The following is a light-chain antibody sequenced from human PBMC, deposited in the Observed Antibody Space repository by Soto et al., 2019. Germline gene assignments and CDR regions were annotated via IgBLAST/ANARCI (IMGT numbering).Light chain of an antibody. CDR2: EVS. Sequence: QSALTQPASVSGSSGQSITISCTGTRSDVGSYDFVSWDQQHPDKGPKIMISEVSNRPSGVSNRFSGSKSVNTATLTISGLQAEDEADYYCSSYTSSSTRVFGTGTKVTVL. CDR3: SSYTSSSTRV. V-gene: IGLV2-14*03. J-gene: IGLJ1*01. CDR1: RSDVGSYDF.